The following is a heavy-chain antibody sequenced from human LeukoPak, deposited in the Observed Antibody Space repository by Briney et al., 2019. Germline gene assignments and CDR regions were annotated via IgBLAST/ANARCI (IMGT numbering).Heavy chain of an antibody. V-gene: IGHV3-48*02. D-gene: IGHD4-17*01. Sequence: HPGGSLRLSCAASGFTFSSYSMNWVRQAPGKGLEWVSHISSSSSTIYYADSVKGRFTISRDNAKNSLYLQMNSLRDEDTAVYYCARDRGYGDYVGAFDIWGQGTMVTVSS. CDR2: ISSSSSTI. CDR3: ARDRGYGDYVGAFDI. CDR1: GFTFSSYS. J-gene: IGHJ3*02.